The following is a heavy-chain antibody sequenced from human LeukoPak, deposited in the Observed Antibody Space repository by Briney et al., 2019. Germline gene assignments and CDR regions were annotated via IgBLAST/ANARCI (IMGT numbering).Heavy chain of an antibody. CDR1: GYTFTSYH. CDR2: INPSEGST. CDR3: ARSDKMDV. J-gene: IGHJ6*02. Sequence: ASVKVSCKASGYTFTSYHIHWVRQVPGQGLEWMGVINPSEGSTDYAHKFQDRVSLTRDTSTSTVYMDLSRLRCEDTAVYYCARSDKMDVWGQGTTVTVSS. V-gene: IGHV1-46*01.